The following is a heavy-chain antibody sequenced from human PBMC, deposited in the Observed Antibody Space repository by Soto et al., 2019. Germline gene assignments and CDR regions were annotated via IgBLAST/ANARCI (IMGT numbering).Heavy chain of an antibody. CDR3: ARDRGFRHYFDS. CDR2: IYHSGSA. Sequence: SETLSLTCSVSGGSISSGDYYWSWIRQHPGKGLEWIGYIYHSGSAYYNPSLKSRLKMSVDTSQNQFSLKLSSVTAADTAVYYCARDRGFRHYFDSWGQGTLVTVSS. CDR1: GGSISSGDYY. D-gene: IGHD3-22*01. V-gene: IGHV4-31*03. J-gene: IGHJ4*02.